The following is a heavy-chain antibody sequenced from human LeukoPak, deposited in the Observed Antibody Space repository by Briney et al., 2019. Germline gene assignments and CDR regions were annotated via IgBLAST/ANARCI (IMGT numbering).Heavy chain of an antibody. CDR1: GFTFSGYW. CDR3: ARYSGSYGFDY. D-gene: IGHD1-26*01. CDR2: IKGDASEK. Sequence: GGFLRLSCAASGFTFSGYWMSWVRQAPGKGLEWVANIKGDASEKYYVDSVKGRFTISRDNAKNSLYLQMNSLRAEDTAVYYCARYSGSYGFDYWGQGTLVTVSS. V-gene: IGHV3-7*01. J-gene: IGHJ4*02.